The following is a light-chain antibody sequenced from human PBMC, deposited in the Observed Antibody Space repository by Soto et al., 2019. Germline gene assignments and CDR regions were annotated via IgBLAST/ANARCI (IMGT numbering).Light chain of an antibody. V-gene: IGKV1-5*01. J-gene: IGKJ1*01. CDR1: QSISSW. CDR2: DAS. CDR3: QQRSSWPRT. Sequence: DIQMTQSPSTLSASLGDIVTITCRASQSISSWLAWYQQKPGKAPKLLIYDASSLESGVPSRFSGSGSGTEFTLTISRLKPEDFAVYYCQQRSSWPRTFGLGTKVDIK.